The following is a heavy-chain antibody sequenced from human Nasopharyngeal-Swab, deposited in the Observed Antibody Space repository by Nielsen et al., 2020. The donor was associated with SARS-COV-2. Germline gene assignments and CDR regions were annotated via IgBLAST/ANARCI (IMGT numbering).Heavy chain of an antibody. D-gene: IGHD6-13*01. CDR1: GSRFTNYW. CDR2: LYPGDSDT. V-gene: IGHV5-51*01. CDR3: ARRDSSSWYGVGAFDI. J-gene: IGHJ3*02. Sequence: GGSLRLSCKGSGSRFTNYWIGWVRQMPGKGLEWMGILYPGDSDTRYSPSFQGQVTISADKSITTAYLQWDSLMASDTAMYYCARRDSSSWYGVGAFDIWGQGTMVTVSS.